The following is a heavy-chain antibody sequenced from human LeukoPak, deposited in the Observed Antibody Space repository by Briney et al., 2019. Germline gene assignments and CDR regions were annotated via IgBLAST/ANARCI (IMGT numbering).Heavy chain of an antibody. J-gene: IGHJ3*02. V-gene: IGHV4-34*01. CDR3: GRDVDAFDI. CDR1: GGSFSGYY. CDR2: INHSGST. Sequence: SETLSLTCAVYGGSFSGYYWSWIRQPSGKGLEWIGEINHSGSTNYNPSLKSRVTISVDTSKNQFSLKLSSVTAADTAVYYCGRDVDAFDIWGQGTMVTVSS.